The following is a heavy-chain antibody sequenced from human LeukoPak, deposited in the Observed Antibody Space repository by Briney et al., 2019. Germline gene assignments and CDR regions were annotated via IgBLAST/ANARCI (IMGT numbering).Heavy chain of an antibody. Sequence: SETLSLTCTVSGGSISSYYWSWIRQPPGKGLEWIGYIYYSGSTNYNPSLKSRVTISVDTSKNQFSLKLSSVTAADTAVYYCARDVFWRGYHYFDYWGQGTLVTVSS. CDR1: GGSISSYY. V-gene: IGHV4-59*01. D-gene: IGHD3-3*01. CDR3: ARDVFWRGYHYFDY. CDR2: IYYSGST. J-gene: IGHJ4*02.